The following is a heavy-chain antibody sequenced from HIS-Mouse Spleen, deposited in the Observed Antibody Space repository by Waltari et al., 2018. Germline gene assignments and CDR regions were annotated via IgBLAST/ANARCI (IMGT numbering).Heavy chain of an antibody. CDR1: GGSISSSSYY. Sequence: QLQLQESGPGLVKPSETLSRTCTVPGGSISSSSYYWAWIRQPPGKGLEWIGSIYYSGSTYYNPSLKSRVTISVDTSKNQFSLKLSSVTAADTAVYYCAREIPYSSSWYDWYFDLWGRGTLVTVSS. J-gene: IGHJ2*01. CDR2: IYYSGST. CDR3: AREIPYSSSWYDWYFDL. V-gene: IGHV4-39*07. D-gene: IGHD6-13*01.